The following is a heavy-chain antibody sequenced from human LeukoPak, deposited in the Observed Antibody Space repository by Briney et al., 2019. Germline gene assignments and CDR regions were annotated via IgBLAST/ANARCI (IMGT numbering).Heavy chain of an antibody. CDR1: GGTFSSYA. D-gene: IGHD5-24*01. V-gene: IGHV1-69*05. Sequence: ASVKVSCKASGGTFSSYAMSWVRQAPGQGLEWMGGIIPIFGTANYAQKFQGRVTITTDESTSTAYMELSSLRSEDTAVYYCARSRDGYNYPYDFDYWGQGTLVTVSS. CDR3: ARSRDGYNYPYDFDY. J-gene: IGHJ4*02. CDR2: IIPIFGTA.